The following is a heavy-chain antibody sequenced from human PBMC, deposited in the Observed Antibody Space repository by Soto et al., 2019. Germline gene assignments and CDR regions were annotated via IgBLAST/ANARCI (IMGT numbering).Heavy chain of an antibody. CDR2: IWYDGSNK. CDR1: GFTFSSYG. V-gene: IGHV3-33*01. J-gene: IGHJ4*02. CDR3: ARDWGVSATGMVRGVGFTDY. Sequence: TGGSLRLSCAASGFTFSSYGMHWVRQAPGKGLEWVAVIWYDGSNKYYADSVKGRFTISRDNSKNTLYLQMNSLRAEDTAVYYCARDWGVSATGMVRGVGFTDYWGQGTLVTVSS. D-gene: IGHD3-10*01.